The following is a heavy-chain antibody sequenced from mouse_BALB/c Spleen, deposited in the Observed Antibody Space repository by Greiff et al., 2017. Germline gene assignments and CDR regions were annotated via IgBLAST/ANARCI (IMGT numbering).Heavy chain of an antibody. J-gene: IGHJ2*01. D-gene: IGHD1-1*01. CDR3: ARVTTVVEALDY. CDR1: GYTFTDYA. Sequence: VQLQQSGAELVRPGVSVKISCKGSGYTFTDYAMHWVKQSHAKSLEWIGVISTYYGDASYNQKFKGKATMTVDKSSSTAYMELARLTSEASAIYYCARVTTVVEALDYWGQGTTLTVSS. V-gene: IGHV1S137*01. CDR2: ISTYYGDA.